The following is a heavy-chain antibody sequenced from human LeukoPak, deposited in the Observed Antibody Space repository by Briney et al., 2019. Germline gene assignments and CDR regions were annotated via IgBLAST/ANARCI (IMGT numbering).Heavy chain of an antibody. CDR2: ISGDGGST. Sequence: GGSLRLSCAASGFTFDDYAMHWVRQAPGKGLEWVSLISGDGGSTNYADSVKGRFTISRDNSRNSLYLQMNSLRTEDTALYYCATSPFYYYYGMDVWGQGTTVTVSS. D-gene: IGHD6-6*01. J-gene: IGHJ6*02. V-gene: IGHV3-43*02. CDR1: GFTFDDYA. CDR3: ATSPFYYYYGMDV.